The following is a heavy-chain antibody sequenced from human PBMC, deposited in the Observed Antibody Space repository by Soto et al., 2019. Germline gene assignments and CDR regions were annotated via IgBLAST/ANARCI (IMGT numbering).Heavy chain of an antibody. Sequence: QVQLVQSGVEVKKPGASVKVSCKASGYTFTSYGISWVRQAPGQGLEWMGWISAYNGNTNYAQKFQGRVTMTTDTSTRTAYMERRSLRSDDTAVYYCANAGYCSGGSCLNWLDPWGQGTLVTVSS. CDR1: GYTFTSYG. V-gene: IGHV1-18*01. J-gene: IGHJ5*02. D-gene: IGHD2-15*01. CDR2: ISAYNGNT. CDR3: ANAGYCSGGSCLNWLDP.